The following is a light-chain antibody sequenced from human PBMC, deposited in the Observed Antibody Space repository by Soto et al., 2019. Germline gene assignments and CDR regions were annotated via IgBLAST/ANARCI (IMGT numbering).Light chain of an antibody. J-gene: IGLJ1*01. Sequence: QSVLTQPPSASGTPGQRVTISCSGRSSNIGSNTVTWYQQLPGTAPKLLFFDDNQRPSGVPDRFSASKSGTSASLAIRGLQSEDEADYYCAAWDDSLDFYVFGTGTKVTVL. V-gene: IGLV1-44*01. CDR3: AAWDDSLDFYV. CDR1: SSNIGSNT. CDR2: DDN.